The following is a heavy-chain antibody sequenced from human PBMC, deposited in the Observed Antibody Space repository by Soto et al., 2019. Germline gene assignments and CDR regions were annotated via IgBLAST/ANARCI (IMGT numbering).Heavy chain of an antibody. CDR1: GFTFSTFD. J-gene: IGHJ5*02. V-gene: IGHV3-13*01. D-gene: IGHD3-10*01. CDR2: IGTLSDT. CDR3: ARGRSFSYDSTPPPMFAP. Sequence: PGGSLRLSCAGSGFTFSTFDIHWVRQAPGKGLEWVSGIGTLSDTFYAASVQGRFTISRQNAKNSVYLQMNSLRAGDPAFYYCARGRSFSYDSTPPPMFAPWGKGTLVTVSS.